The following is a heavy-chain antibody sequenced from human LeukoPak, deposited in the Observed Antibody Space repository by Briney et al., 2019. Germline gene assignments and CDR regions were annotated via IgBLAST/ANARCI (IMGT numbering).Heavy chain of an antibody. V-gene: IGHV3-21*01. CDR3: ARDGTVGATLECFDY. CDR2: ISSSSNYI. D-gene: IGHD1-26*01. CDR1: GFTFSSYS. J-gene: IGHJ4*02. Sequence: SGGSLRLSCAASGFTFSSYSMNWVRQAPGKGLEWVSSISSSSNYIYYADSVKGRFTISRDNAKNSLYLQMNSLRAEDTAVYYRARDGTVGATLECFDYWGQGTLVTVSS.